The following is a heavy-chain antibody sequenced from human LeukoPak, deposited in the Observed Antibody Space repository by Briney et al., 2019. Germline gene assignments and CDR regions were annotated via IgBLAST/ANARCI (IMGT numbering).Heavy chain of an antibody. V-gene: IGHV4-39*01. CDR1: GGSISSNYY. Sequence: SETLSLTCTVSGGSISSNYYWAWIRQPPGKGLEWFGSMYYGGSTYYSPPLTSRVTMFIDTAKSQFSLGLTSVTAADTAVFYCARHPGSSGWYASDYFDYWGQGILVTVSS. D-gene: IGHD6-19*01. J-gene: IGHJ4*02. CDR2: MYYGGST. CDR3: ARHPGSSGWYASDYFDY.